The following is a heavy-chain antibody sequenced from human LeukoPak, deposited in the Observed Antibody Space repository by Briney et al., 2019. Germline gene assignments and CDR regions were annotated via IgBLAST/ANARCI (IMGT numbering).Heavy chain of an antibody. CDR1: GYTFTSYD. CDR2: INPNSGGT. CDR3: ARGAAWRYCSGGSCSGLSWFDP. Sequence: ASVKVSCKASGYTFTSYDINWVRQATGQGLEWMGWINPNSGGTNYAQKFQGRVTMTRDTSISTAYMELSRLRSDDTAVYYCARGAAWRYCSGGSCSGLSWFDPWGQGTLVTVSS. V-gene: IGHV1-2*02. D-gene: IGHD2-15*01. J-gene: IGHJ5*02.